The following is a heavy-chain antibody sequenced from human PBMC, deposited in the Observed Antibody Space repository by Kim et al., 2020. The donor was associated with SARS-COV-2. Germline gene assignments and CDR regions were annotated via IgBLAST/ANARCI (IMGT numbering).Heavy chain of an antibody. CDR1: GFSFSDSS. D-gene: IGHD2-15*01. CDR3: TRQHDLACSDGVCVWFDP. J-gene: IGHJ5*02. CDR2: IKNKANNYAT. Sequence: GGSLRLSCAASGFSFSDSSVHWVRQASGKGLEWVGRIKNKANNYATTYAASVKGRFTMSRDDSKNTAYLQMNSLKTDDTALYYCTRQHDLACSDGVCVWFDPWGQGTLVTVSS. V-gene: IGHV3-73*01.